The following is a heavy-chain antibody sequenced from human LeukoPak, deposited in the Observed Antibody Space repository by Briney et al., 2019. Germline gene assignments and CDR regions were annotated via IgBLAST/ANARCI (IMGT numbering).Heavy chain of an antibody. CDR2: ISGSGGST. CDR1: GFTFSSYG. D-gene: IGHD7-27*01. J-gene: IGHJ4*02. CDR3: TKDLGSTTSYFDS. Sequence: GGSPRLSCAASGFTFSSYGMSWVRQAPGKGLEWVSAISGSGGSTYYADSVKGRFTISRDNSKNTLYLQMNSLRAEDTAVYYCTKDLGSTTSYFDSWGQGILVTVSS. V-gene: IGHV3-23*01.